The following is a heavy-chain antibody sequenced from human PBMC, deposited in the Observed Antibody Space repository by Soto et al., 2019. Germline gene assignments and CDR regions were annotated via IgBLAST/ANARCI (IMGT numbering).Heavy chain of an antibody. Sequence: QVQLQESGPGLVKPSQTLSLTCTVSGGSISSGGYYWSWIRQRPGKGLEWIGYIYYSGSTYSNPSLQSRATISVDTSQNQSSLKLSSVTAADTAVYYCEREGQSGSYFDYWGQGTLVTVSS. V-gene: IGHV4-31*03. CDR1: GGSISSGGYY. J-gene: IGHJ4*02. D-gene: IGHD3-3*01. CDR3: EREGQSGSYFDY. CDR2: IYYSGST.